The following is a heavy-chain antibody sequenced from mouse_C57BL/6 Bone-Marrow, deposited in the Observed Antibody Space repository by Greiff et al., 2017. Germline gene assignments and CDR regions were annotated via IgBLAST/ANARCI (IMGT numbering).Heavy chain of an antibody. Sequence: EVQGVESGGGLVKPGGSLKLSCAASGFTFSSYTMSWVRQTPEKRLEWVATISGGGGNTYYPDRVQGRFTISRDNAKHTLYLQMSSLRSEDTALXNGARHRGYYDSDDGFAYWGQGTLVTVSA. CDR3: ARHRGYYDSDDGFAY. CDR1: GFTFSSYT. D-gene: IGHD2-4*01. CDR2: ISGGGGNT. J-gene: IGHJ3*01. V-gene: IGHV5-9*01.